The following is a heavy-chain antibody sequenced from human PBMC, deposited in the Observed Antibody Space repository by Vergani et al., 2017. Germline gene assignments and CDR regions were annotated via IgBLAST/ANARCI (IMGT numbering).Heavy chain of an antibody. CDR2: IRYDGSNK. CDR1: GFTFSSYG. CDR3: AKDLAASSSWYEGGDY. V-gene: IGHV3-30*02. Sequence: QVQLVESGGGVVQPGGSLRLSCAASGFTFSSYGMHWVRQAPGKGLEWVAFIRYDGSNKYYADSVKGRFTISRDNSKNTLYLQMNSLRAEDTAVYYCAKDLAASSSWYEGGDYWGQGTLVTVSS. J-gene: IGHJ4*02. D-gene: IGHD6-13*01.